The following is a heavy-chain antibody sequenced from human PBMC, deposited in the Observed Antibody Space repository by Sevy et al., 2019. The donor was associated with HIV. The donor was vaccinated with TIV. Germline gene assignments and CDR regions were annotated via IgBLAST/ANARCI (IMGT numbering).Heavy chain of an antibody. J-gene: IGHJ3*02. Sequence: SETLSRTCTVSGGSVSSGSYYWSWIRQPPGKGLEWIGYIYYSGSTNYNPSLKSRVTISVDTSKNQFSLKLSSVTAADTAVYYCAREHSYGDAFDIWGQGTMVTVSS. V-gene: IGHV4-61*01. CDR2: IYYSGST. D-gene: IGHD3-3*02. CDR1: GGSVSSGSYY. CDR3: AREHSYGDAFDI.